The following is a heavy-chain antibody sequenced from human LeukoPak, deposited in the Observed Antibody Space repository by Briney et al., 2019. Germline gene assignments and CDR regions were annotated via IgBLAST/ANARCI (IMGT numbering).Heavy chain of an antibody. CDR2: ISAYNGNT. V-gene: IGHV1-18*01. CDR3: AGDSQYDYVWGSYRQARFDY. Sequence: ASVKVSCKASGYTFTSYGISWVRQAPGQGLEWMGWISAYNGNTNYAQKLQGRVTMTTDTSTSTAYMELRSLRSDDTAVYYCAGDSQYDYVWGSYRQARFDYWGQGTLVTVSS. D-gene: IGHD3-16*02. CDR1: GYTFTSYG. J-gene: IGHJ4*02.